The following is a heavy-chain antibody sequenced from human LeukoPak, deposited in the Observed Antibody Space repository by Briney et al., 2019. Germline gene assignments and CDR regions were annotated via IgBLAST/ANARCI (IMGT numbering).Heavy chain of an antibody. J-gene: IGHJ4*02. CDR1: GFTFSSYG. V-gene: IGHV3-33*06. CDR3: ANIRAGNQPLYSSSWYYFDY. CDR2: IWYDGSNK. D-gene: IGHD6-13*01. Sequence: GRSLRLSCAASGFTFSSYGMHWVRQAPGKGLEWVAVIWYDGSNKYYADSVKGRFTISRDNSKNTLYLQMNSLRPEDTAVYYCANIRAGNQPLYSSSWYYFDYWGQGTLVTVSS.